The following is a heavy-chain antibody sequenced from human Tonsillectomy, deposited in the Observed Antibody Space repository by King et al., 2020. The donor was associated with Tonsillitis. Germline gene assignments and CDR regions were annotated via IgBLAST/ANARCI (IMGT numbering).Heavy chain of an antibody. D-gene: IGHD3-10*01. CDR2: ISSSGSTI. V-gene: IGHV3-48*03. Sequence: VQLVESGGGLVQPGGSLRLSCAASGFTFSSYEMNWVRQAPGKGLEWVSYISSSGSTIYYADSVKGRFTISRDNAKNSLYLQMNSLRAEDTAVYYCARVVGTMVRGVISHLLDYWGQGTLVTVSS. CDR1: GFTFSSYE. J-gene: IGHJ4*02. CDR3: ARVVGTMVRGVISHLLDY.